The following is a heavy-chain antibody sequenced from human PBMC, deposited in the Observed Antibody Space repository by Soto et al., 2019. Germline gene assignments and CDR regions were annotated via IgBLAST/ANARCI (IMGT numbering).Heavy chain of an antibody. CDR3: ARASSSWDNNWSDP. D-gene: IGHD6-13*01. V-gene: IGHV4-4*02. Sequence: PSETLSLTCAVSGGSISSSNWWSWVRQSPGKGLEWIGEIYHSGSTNYNPSLKSRVTISVDKSKNQFSLKLSSVTAADTAVYYCARASSSWDNNWSDPWGQGTLVTVSS. J-gene: IGHJ5*02. CDR1: GGSISSSNW. CDR2: IYHSGST.